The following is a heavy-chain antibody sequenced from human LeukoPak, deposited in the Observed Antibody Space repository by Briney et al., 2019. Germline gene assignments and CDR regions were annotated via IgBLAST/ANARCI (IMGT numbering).Heavy chain of an antibody. CDR2: ASYSGST. J-gene: IGHJ4*02. V-gene: IGHV4-39*01. Sequence: SETLSLTCTVSGGSISSSTYYWGWIRQPPGKGLEWIGSASYSGSTFYNPSLKSRVTISVDTSKNQFSLKLNSVTAADTAVYYCARGVGARGNNFDYWGQGTLVTVSS. CDR3: ARGVGARGNNFDY. CDR1: GGSISSSTYY. D-gene: IGHD1-26*01.